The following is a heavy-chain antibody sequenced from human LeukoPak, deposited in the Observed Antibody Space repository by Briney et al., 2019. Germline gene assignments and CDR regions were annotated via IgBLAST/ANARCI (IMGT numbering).Heavy chain of an antibody. CDR1: GGSISSYY. D-gene: IGHD3-10*01. CDR2: IYYSGST. J-gene: IGHJ5*02. CDR3: ARLGITMVRGVPNWFDP. Sequence: PSETLSLTCTVSGGSISSYYWSWIRQPPGEGLEWIGYIYYSGSTNYNPSLKSRVTISVDTSKNQFSLKLSSVTAADTAVYYCARLGITMVRGVPNWFDPWGQGTLVTVSS. V-gene: IGHV4-59*08.